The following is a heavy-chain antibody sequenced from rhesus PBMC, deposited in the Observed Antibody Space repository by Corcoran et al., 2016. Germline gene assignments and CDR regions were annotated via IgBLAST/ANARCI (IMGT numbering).Heavy chain of an antibody. V-gene: IGHV3S18*01. Sequence: EVQLVESGGGLAKPGGSLSLSCAASGFRFSDYYMSWFRHAPGNGLVWVSGISYTGGSTYYADSVKGRFTISRENAKNTLYLQRDSLRAEDTAVYYCARDFTYYYSGSYGLDYWGQGVLVTVSS. D-gene: IGHD3-16*01. CDR3: ARDFTYYYSGSYGLDY. J-gene: IGHJ4*01. CDR1: GFRFSDYY. CDR2: ISYTGGST.